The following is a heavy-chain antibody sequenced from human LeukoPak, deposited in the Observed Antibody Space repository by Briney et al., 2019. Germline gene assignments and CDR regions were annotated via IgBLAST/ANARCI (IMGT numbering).Heavy chain of an antibody. D-gene: IGHD2-21*01. Sequence: SVKVSCKASGYTFTSYAMSWVRQAPGQGLEWMGGIIPVFGTANYAQKFQGRVTITADESTSTAYMELSSLRSEDTAVYYCARDSSEFRSLIPHWGQGTLVTVFS. CDR3: ARDSSEFRSLIPH. J-gene: IGHJ1*01. V-gene: IGHV1-69*13. CDR2: IIPVFGTA. CDR1: GYTFTSYA.